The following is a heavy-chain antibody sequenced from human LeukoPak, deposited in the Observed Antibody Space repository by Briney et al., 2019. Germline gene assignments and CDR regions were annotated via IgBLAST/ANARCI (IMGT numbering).Heavy chain of an antibody. D-gene: IGHD3-9*01. J-gene: IGHJ5*02. CDR1: GGSISSYY. V-gene: IGHV4-59*01. CDR3: ATLTGYSSESWFDP. Sequence: PSETLSLTCTVSGGSISSYYWSWIRQPPGKGLEWIGYIYYTGSTNYSPSLKSRVTISVDTSKNQFSLKLSSVTAADTAVYYCATLTGYSSESWFDPWGQGILVTVSS. CDR2: IYYTGST.